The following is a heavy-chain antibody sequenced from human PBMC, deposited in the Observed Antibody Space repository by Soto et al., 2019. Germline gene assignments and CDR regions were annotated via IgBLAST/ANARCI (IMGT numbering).Heavy chain of an antibody. CDR2: IYSDGST. Sequence: PGGSLRLSCVASGFSVSSNFMSWVRQAPGKGLEWVSVIYSDGSTYYAGSVKGRFTISRDNSKNTLYLQMNSPRAEDTAVYYCAREAQYYFDYWGQGTLVTVSS. D-gene: IGHD4-4*01. CDR3: AREAQYYFDY. J-gene: IGHJ4*02. CDR1: GFSVSSNF. V-gene: IGHV3-66*01.